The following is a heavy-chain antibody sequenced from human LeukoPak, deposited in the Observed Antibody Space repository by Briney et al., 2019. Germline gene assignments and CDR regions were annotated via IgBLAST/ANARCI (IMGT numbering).Heavy chain of an antibody. Sequence: SETLSLTCTVSGGSISSSSYYWGWIRQPPGKGLEWIGSIYYSGSTYYNPSLKSRVTISVDTSKNQFSLKLSSVTAADTAVYYCASIIDRSGYYLGYWGQGTLVTVSS. D-gene: IGHD3-22*01. V-gene: IGHV4-39*01. CDR2: IYYSGST. J-gene: IGHJ4*02. CDR1: GGSISSSSYY. CDR3: ASIIDRSGYYLGY.